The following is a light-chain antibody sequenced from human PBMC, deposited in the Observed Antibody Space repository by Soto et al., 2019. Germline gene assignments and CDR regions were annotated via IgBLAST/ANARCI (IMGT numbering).Light chain of an antibody. Sequence: DIQMTQSPSTLSGSVGDRVTITCRASQSIVSWLAWYQQXPGKAPKVLIYQASILESGVPSRFGGTRSGTEFTLTISSLQPDDFATYYCQQYSGIWTFGQGTKVDIK. CDR1: QSIVSW. CDR3: QQYSGIWT. CDR2: QAS. J-gene: IGKJ1*01. V-gene: IGKV1-5*03.